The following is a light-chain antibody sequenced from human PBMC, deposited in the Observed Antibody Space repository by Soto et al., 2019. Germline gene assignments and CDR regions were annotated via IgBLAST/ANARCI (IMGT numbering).Light chain of an antibody. Sequence: QSALTQPASVSGSPGQSITISCTGTSSDVGIYNSVSWYQQHPGKAPKLMIYEVSNRPSGVSNRFSGSKSGNTASLTISGLQAEDEADYYCSSYTSSSTQVFGGGTKLTVL. CDR2: EVS. CDR1: SSDVGIYNS. V-gene: IGLV2-14*01. J-gene: IGLJ2*01. CDR3: SSYTSSSTQV.